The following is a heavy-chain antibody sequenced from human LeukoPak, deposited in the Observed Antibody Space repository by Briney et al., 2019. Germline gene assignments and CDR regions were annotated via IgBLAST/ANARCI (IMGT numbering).Heavy chain of an antibody. CDR3: ARADGSSWCGTNFDY. CDR1: GFTVSSNY. CDR2: IYSGGST. Sequence: GGSLRLSCAASGFTVSSNYMSWVRQAPGKGLEWVSVIYSGGSTYYADSVKGRFTISRDNSKNTLYLQMNSLRAEDTAVYYCARADGSSWCGTNFDYWGQGTLVTVSS. D-gene: IGHD6-13*01. V-gene: IGHV3-66*01. J-gene: IGHJ4*02.